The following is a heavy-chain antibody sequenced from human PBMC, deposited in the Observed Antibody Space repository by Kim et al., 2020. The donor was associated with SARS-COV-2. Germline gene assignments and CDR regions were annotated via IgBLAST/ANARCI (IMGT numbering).Heavy chain of an antibody. Sequence: GESLKISCKGSGYSFTNYWIGWVRQMPGKGLEWMGIIYPGDSETRYSPSFQGQVTISADKSISTAYLQWSSLKASDTAMYYCAKQVYCSSTICPRYYYYYYMDDWGKGTPVTVSS. D-gene: IGHD2-2*01. J-gene: IGHJ6*03. CDR1: GYSFTNYW. CDR2: IYPGDSET. V-gene: IGHV5-51*01. CDR3: AKQVYCSSTICPRYYYYYYMDD.